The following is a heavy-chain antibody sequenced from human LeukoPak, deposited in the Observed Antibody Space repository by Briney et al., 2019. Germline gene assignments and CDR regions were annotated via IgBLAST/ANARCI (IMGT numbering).Heavy chain of an antibody. CDR2: IYYSGST. CDR1: GGSISSSSYY. D-gene: IGHD6-19*01. CDR3: ARDVCSSGWYEPIYAFDI. J-gene: IGHJ3*02. V-gene: IGHV4-39*07. Sequence: SETLSLTCTVSGGSISSSSYYWGWIRQPPGKGLEWIGSIYYSGSTYYNPSLKSRVTISVDTSKNQFSLKLSSVTAADTAVYYRARDVCSSGWYEPIYAFDIWGQGTMVTVSS.